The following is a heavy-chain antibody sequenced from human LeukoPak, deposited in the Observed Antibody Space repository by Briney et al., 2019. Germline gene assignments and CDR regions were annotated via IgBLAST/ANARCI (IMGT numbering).Heavy chain of an antibody. CDR3: ARYCNGDNCYSGYDY. V-gene: IGHV3-64*01. CDR2: ISTNGDST. J-gene: IGHJ4*02. Sequence: GGSLRLSCAASGFTFNKYALHWVRQAPGKGLEYVSAISTNGDSTYYANSVKGRFTISRDNSKSTLYLQMGSLRAEDMAVYYCARYCNGDNCYSGYDYWGQGTLVTVSS. D-gene: IGHD2-15*01. CDR1: GFTFNKYA.